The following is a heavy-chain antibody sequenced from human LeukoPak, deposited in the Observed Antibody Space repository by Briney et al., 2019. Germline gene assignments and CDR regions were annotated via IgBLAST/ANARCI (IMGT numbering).Heavy chain of an antibody. V-gene: IGHV3-30*04. D-gene: IGHD6-19*01. J-gene: IGHJ4*02. CDR3: ARDLSTLSSAPDY. Sequence: GGSLRLSCVASGFTFSSYAMHWVRQAPGKGLEWVAVISYDGSNKYYADSVKGRFTISRDNSKNTLYLQMNSLRAEDTAVYYCARDLSTLSSAPDYWGQGTLVTVSS. CDR1: GFTFSSYA. CDR2: ISYDGSNK.